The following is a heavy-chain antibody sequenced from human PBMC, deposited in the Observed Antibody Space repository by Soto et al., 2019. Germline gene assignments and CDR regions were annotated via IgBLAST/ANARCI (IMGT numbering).Heavy chain of an antibody. Sequence: ASVKVSCKATGYTFTGYYMHWVRQAPGQGLEWMGWINPNSGGTNYAQKFQGRVTMTRDTSISTAYMELSRLRSDDTAVYYCARDRYSYGHIDYWGQGTLVTVSS. V-gene: IGHV1-2*02. J-gene: IGHJ4*02. CDR1: GYTFTGYY. CDR3: ARDRYSYGHIDY. CDR2: INPNSGGT. D-gene: IGHD5-18*01.